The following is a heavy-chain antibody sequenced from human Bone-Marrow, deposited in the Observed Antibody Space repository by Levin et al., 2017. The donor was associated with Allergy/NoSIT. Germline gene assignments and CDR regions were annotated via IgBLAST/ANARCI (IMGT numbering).Heavy chain of an antibody. D-gene: IGHD6-19*01. V-gene: IGHV3-9*01. CDR3: TRGSAVAGTADYLAF. CDR1: GFIFDDYA. Sequence: GGSLRLSCAASGFIFDDYAMHWVRQLPGKGLEWVSGISWNSANIDYANSVKGRFTISRDNGKKSLYLQMNSLTTDDTALYFCTRGSAVAGTADYLAFWGQGTPVTVSS. CDR2: ISWNSANI. J-gene: IGHJ1*01.